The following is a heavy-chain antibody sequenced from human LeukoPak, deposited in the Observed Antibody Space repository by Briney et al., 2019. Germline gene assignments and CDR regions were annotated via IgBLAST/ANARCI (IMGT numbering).Heavy chain of an antibody. CDR1: GFTFSSYW. CDR2: IKQDGSEK. V-gene: IGHV3-7*01. J-gene: IGHJ3*01. D-gene: IGHD6-19*01. CDR3: ASLKNSGWGNAFHF. Sequence: GGSLRLSCAASGFTFSSYWMSWVRQAPGKGLEWVANIKQDGSEKYYVDSVKGRFTISRDNAKNSLYLQMNSLRAEDTAVYYCASLKNSGWGNAFHFWGQGTMVTVSS.